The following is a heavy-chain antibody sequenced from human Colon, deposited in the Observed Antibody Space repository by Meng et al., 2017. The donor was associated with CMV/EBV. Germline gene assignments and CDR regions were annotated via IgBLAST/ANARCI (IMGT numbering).Heavy chain of an antibody. CDR2: TYYRSKWYN. D-gene: IGHD3-22*01. CDR1: A. Sequence: AWNWIRQSPSRGLEWLGRTYYRSKWYNDYAVSVKSRIPINPDTSKNQFSLQLNSVTPEDTAVYYCARATYPYYYDSSGYSRGAFDIWGQGTMVTVSS. J-gene: IGHJ3*02. CDR3: ARATYPYYYDSSGYSRGAFDI. V-gene: IGHV6-1*01.